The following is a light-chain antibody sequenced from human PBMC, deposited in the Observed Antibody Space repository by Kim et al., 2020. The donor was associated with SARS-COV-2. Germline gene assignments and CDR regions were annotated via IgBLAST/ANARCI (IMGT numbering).Light chain of an antibody. V-gene: IGKV1-39*01. CDR2: AAS. CDR3: QQSYSSPRT. CDR1: QNINSH. J-gene: IGKJ2*02. Sequence: DIQMTQSPSSLSASVGDRVTITCRTSQNINSHLNWYQQKPGRAPKLLIYAASTLQGGVPSRFSGSGSETDFTLTISSLQPEDFATYFCQQSYSSPRTFGQGTKVDIK.